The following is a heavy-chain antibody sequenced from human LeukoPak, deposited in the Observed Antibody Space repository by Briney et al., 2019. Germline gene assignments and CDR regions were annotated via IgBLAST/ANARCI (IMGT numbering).Heavy chain of an antibody. CDR3: AKDARRTDGWYFFDY. CDR1: GFTFSSYA. J-gene: IGHJ4*02. D-gene: IGHD6-19*01. Sequence: GGSLRLSCAASGFTFSSYAMHWVRQAPGKGLEWVSVISDSGSLTYYADSVKGRFTISRDNSKNTLFLQMNSLRAEDTAVYYCAKDARRTDGWYFFDYWVQGTTVTVSS. CDR2: ISDSGSLT. V-gene: IGHV3-23*01.